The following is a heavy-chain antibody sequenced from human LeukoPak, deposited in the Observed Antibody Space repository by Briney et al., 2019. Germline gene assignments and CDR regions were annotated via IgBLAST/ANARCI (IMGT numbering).Heavy chain of an antibody. V-gene: IGHV1-2*02. Sequence: ASVKVSCKASGYTFTGYYMHWVRQAPGQGLEWMGWINPNSGGTNYAQKFQGRVTMSRDTSISTAYMELSRLRSDDTAVYYCAREKTYYYYMDVWGKGTTVTVSS. CDR2: INPNSGGT. CDR1: GYTFTGYY. CDR3: AREKTYYYYMDV. J-gene: IGHJ6*03.